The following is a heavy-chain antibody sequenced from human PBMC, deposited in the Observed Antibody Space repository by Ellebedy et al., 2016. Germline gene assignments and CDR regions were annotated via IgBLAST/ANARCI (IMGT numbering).Heavy chain of an antibody. CDR1: GGSISSNSYY. J-gene: IGHJ4*02. CDR3: ARDRLGDRGYFDY. V-gene: IGHV4-39*07. CDR2: IYYSGST. Sequence: GSLRLSCTVSGGSISSNSYYWGWIRQPPGKGLEWIGNIYYSGSTHYNPSLKSRVTISRDTSKNQFSLTLSSVTAADAAVYYCARDRLGDRGYFDYWGQGTQVTVSS. D-gene: IGHD3-16*01.